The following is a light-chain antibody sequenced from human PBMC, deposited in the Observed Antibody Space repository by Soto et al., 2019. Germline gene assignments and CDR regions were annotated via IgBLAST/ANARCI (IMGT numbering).Light chain of an antibody. Sequence: ETVLTQSPDTLSLSPGERVTLSCRASQSLPSNSLAWYQQKPGQAPRLLFYGASSRATGIPDRFVGSGSGTDFTLTATRLEAEDSAVYFCHQSDDSPWTFGQGTKVDI. CDR3: HQSDDSPWT. J-gene: IGKJ1*01. V-gene: IGKV3-20*01. CDR1: QSLPSNS. CDR2: GAS.